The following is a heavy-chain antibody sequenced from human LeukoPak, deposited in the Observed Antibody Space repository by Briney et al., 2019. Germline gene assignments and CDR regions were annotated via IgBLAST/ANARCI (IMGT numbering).Heavy chain of an antibody. V-gene: IGHV4-39*07. Sequence: KASETLSLTCTVSGGSISSSSYYWGWIRQPPGKGLEWIGSIYYSGSTYYNPSLKSRVTISVDTSKNQFSLKLSSVTAADTAVYYCARDQAEYQLLSNWYFDLWGRGTLVTVSS. CDR1: GGSISSSSYY. D-gene: IGHD2-2*01. J-gene: IGHJ2*01. CDR3: ARDQAEYQLLSNWYFDL. CDR2: IYYSGST.